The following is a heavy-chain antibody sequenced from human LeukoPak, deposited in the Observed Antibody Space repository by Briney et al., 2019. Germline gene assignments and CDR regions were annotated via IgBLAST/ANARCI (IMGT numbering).Heavy chain of an antibody. CDR2: INQGGET. D-gene: IGHD6-19*01. J-gene: IGHJ5*02. CDR1: GFTFGTFW. V-gene: IGHV3-7*01. CDR3: ARVQFQWFDP. Sequence: GGSLRLSCEASGFTFGTFWMSWVRQAPGKGLEWVANINQGGETDYVDSVKGRFTISRDNAKNSLYLQMNSLRVEDTAVYYCARVQFQWFDPWGPGTLVTVSS.